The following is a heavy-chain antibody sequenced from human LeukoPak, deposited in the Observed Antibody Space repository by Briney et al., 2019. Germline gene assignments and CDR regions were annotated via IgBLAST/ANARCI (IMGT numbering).Heavy chain of an antibody. J-gene: IGHJ4*02. CDR1: GFTFDDYA. D-gene: IGHD4-17*01. CDR3: AKADYGDYPFDS. V-gene: IGHV3-9*01. CDR2: ISWNSGSI. Sequence: GGSLRLSCAASGFTFDDYAMHWVRQAPGKGLEWVSGISWNSGSIGYADSVKSRFTTSRDNAKNSLYLQMNSLRAEDTALYYCAKADYGDYPFDSWGQGTLVTVSS.